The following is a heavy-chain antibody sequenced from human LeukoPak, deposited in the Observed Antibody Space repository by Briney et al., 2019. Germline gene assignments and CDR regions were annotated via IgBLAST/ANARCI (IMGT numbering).Heavy chain of an antibody. CDR3: AKVALWRSDSYFDY. Sequence: PGGSLRLSCAASGLTFSSYGMHWVRQAPGKGLEWVAVISYDGSNKYYADSVKGRFTISRDNSKNTLYLQMNSLRAEDTAVYYCAKVALWRSDSYFDYWGQGTLVTVSS. CDR2: ISYDGSNK. V-gene: IGHV3-30*18. D-gene: IGHD2-21*01. J-gene: IGHJ4*02. CDR1: GLTFSSYG.